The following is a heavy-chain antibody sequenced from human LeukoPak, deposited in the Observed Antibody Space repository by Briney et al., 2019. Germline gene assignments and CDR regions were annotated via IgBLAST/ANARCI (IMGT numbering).Heavy chain of an antibody. D-gene: IGHD6-13*01. Sequence: ASVKVSCKASGGTFSSYAISWVRQAPGQGLEWMGRIIPILGIANYAQKFQGRVTITADKSTSTAYMELSSLRSEDTAVYYCARDKGSYSSSWYVDYWGQGTLVTVSS. CDR1: GGTFSSYA. CDR2: IIPILGIA. J-gene: IGHJ4*02. V-gene: IGHV1-69*04. CDR3: ARDKGSYSSSWYVDY.